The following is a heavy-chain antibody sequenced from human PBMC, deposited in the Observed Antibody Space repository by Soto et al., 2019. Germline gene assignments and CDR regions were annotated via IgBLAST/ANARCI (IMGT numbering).Heavy chain of an antibody. CDR2: INHSGST. CDR3: ARGARSSSPSWFDP. CDR1: GGSFSGYY. Sequence: SETLSLTCAVYGGSFSGYYWSWIRQPPGKGLEWIGEINHSGSTNYNPSLKSRVTISVDTSKNQFSLKLSSVTAAGTAVYYCARGARSSSPSWFDPWAREPWSPSPQ. V-gene: IGHV4-34*01. J-gene: IGHJ5*02. D-gene: IGHD6-6*01.